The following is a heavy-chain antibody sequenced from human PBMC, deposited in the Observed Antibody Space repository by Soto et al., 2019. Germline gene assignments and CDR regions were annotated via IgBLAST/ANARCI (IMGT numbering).Heavy chain of an antibody. D-gene: IGHD3-10*01. Sequence: QVQLQESGPGLVKPSETLSLTCTVSGGSISSYYWRWIRQPPGKGLEWIGFIYYSGSTNYNPSLKTRVHISVDTSKNQFSLRLSSVTAADTAVYYCARDRGGDYFDYWGQGTLVTVSS. J-gene: IGHJ4*02. V-gene: IGHV4-59*01. CDR2: IYYSGST. CDR1: GGSISSYY. CDR3: ARDRGGDYFDY.